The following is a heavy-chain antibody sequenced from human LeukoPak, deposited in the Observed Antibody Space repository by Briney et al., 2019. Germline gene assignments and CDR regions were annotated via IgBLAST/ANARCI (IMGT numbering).Heavy chain of an antibody. CDR2: IIPIFGTA. V-gene: IGHV1-69*05. CDR1: GGTFSSYA. Sequence: EASVKVSCKASGGTFSSYAISWVRQAPGQGLEWMGGIIPIFGTANYAQKFQGRVTITTDESTSTAYMELRSLRSDDTAVYYCARGRQNSRPYHDRPKIAAAGGDAFDIWGQGTMVTVSS. J-gene: IGHJ3*02. CDR3: ARGRQNSRPYHDRPKIAAAGGDAFDI. D-gene: IGHD6-13*01.